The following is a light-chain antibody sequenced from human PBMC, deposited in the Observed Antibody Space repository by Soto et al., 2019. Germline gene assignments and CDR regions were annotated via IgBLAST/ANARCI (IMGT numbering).Light chain of an antibody. CDR1: QSVTSS. J-gene: IGKJ1*01. Sequence: EVVMTQSPDTLSVSPGERVTLSCRASQSVTSSLAWYQQRLGQDPRLLIYGASTRATGVPARFSGSGSGTVFTLTISSLQSEDFAVYYCQQYSTWPRKFGQGTRWIS. CDR3: QQYSTWPRK. V-gene: IGKV3-15*01. CDR2: GAS.